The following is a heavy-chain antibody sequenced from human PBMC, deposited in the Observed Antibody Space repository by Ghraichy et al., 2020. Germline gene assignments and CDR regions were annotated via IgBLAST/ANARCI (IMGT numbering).Heavy chain of an antibody. V-gene: IGHV6-1*03. D-gene: IGHD5-24*01. CDR1: GDRVSNGRAA. Sequence: SQTLSLTCVISGDRVSNGRAAWNWIRQTPSGGLEWLGRTYYRAEWYTDYAVSVRSCITIHPDTSDDQFSLRLDSVTPEDTAVYYCARDIQFAGFDTWGQGTLVTVSS. CDR2: TYYRAEWYT. J-gene: IGHJ4*02. CDR3: ARDIQFAGFDT.